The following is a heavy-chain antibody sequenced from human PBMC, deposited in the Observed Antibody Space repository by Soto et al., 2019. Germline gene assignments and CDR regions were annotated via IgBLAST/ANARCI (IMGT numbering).Heavy chain of an antibody. V-gene: IGHV1-2*04. CDR2: INPNSGGT. Sequence: ASVKVSCKASGYTFSDYYIHWMRQAPGQGLEWMGWINPNSGGTKYAHKFQGWVTMTRDTPIKTAYMELSRLTSDDTAVYYCARESGGATATLDYYYFYMDVWGKGTTVTVSS. CDR3: ARESGGATATLDYYYFYMDV. CDR1: GYTFSDYY. J-gene: IGHJ6*03. D-gene: IGHD5-12*01.